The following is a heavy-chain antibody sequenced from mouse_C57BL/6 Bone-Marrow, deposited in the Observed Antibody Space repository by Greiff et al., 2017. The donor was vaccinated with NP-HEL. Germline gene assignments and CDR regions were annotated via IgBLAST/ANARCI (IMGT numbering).Heavy chain of an antibody. CDR2: ISYGGGSS. J-gene: IGHJ2*01. CDR3: ARHGGYDGHCGEFDY. D-gene: IGHD2-3*01. V-gene: IGHV5-12*01. CDR1: GFTFSDYY. Sequence: EVKLVESGGGLVQPGGSLKLSCAASGFTFSDYYMYWVRQTPEKRLEWVAYISYGGGSSYYPYTVTVRFTIPRDNAKNTLYLQMIRLKSEDTAMYYCARHGGYDGHCGEFDYWDRGTTLTVSS.